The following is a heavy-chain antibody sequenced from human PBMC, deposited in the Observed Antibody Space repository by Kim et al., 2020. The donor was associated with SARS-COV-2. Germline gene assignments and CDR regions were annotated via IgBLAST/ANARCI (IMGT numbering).Heavy chain of an antibody. D-gene: IGHD3-22*01. V-gene: IGHV5-51*01. J-gene: IGHJ3*02. CDR3: ARQGLYYDSSGYYSQDAFDI. Sequence: GASLKISCKGSGYSFTSYWIGWVRQMPGKGLGWMGIIYPGDSDTRYSPSFQGQVTISADKSISTAYLQWSSLKASDTAMYYCARQGLYYDSSGYYSQDAFDIWGQGTMVTVSS. CDR2: IYPGDSDT. CDR1: GYSFTSYW.